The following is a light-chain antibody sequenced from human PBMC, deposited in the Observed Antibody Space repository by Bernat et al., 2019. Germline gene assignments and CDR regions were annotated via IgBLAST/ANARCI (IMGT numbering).Light chain of an antibody. V-gene: IGKV1-5*03. CDR3: QQYYIYSPT. J-gene: IGKJ2*01. CDR2: KTS. CDR1: QTIDSW. Sequence: IQMTQSPSTLSASVGDRVTITCRASQTIDSWLAWYQQKPGEAPKLLIYKTSSLESGVPSRFSGSASGTEFTLTISSLQPDDSATYYCQQYYIYSPTFGQGTKLEIK.